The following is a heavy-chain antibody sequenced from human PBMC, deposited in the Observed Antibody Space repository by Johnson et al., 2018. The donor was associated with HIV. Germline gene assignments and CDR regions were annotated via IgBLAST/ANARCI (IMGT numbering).Heavy chain of an antibody. Sequence: MLLVESGGGLVQPGGSLRLSCAASGFTVSSNYMRWVRQAPGKGLEWVSVIYSGGSTYYADSVKGRFTISRDNSKNTLFLQMNSLRAEDTAVYYCAKDAAAAALRAFDNWGQGTMVTVSS. D-gene: IGHD6-13*01. J-gene: IGHJ3*02. CDR3: AKDAAAAALRAFDN. V-gene: IGHV3-66*01. CDR1: GFTVSSNY. CDR2: IYSGGST.